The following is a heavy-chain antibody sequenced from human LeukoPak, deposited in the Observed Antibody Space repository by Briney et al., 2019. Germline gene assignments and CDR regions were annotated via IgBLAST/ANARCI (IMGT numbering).Heavy chain of an antibody. J-gene: IGHJ5*02. CDR3: AKDLRWDHPGFDP. CDR1: GYTFTSYY. CDR2: INPGGVST. D-gene: IGHD4-23*01. V-gene: IGHV1-46*01. Sequence: ASVKASCKASGYTFTSYYMHWVRQAPGQGLEWMGIINPGGVSTSYAQKFQDRVTMTRDTSTSTFYMELSSLRSEDTAVYYCAKDLRWDHPGFDPWGQGTLVIVSS.